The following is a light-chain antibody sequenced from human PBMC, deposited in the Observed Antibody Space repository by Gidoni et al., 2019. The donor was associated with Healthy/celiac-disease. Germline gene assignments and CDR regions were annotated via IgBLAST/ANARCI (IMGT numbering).Light chain of an antibody. CDR1: QHISSW. Sequence: ILMIPSPSTLFASVGDRVTITCRASQHISSWLAWYQQKPGKAPKLLIYKASNLESGVPSRFSGSGSGTEFTLTISSLQPDDFATYYCQQYNSYPWTFGEGTKVEIK. CDR3: QQYNSYPWT. V-gene: IGKV1-5*03. CDR2: KAS. J-gene: IGKJ1*01.